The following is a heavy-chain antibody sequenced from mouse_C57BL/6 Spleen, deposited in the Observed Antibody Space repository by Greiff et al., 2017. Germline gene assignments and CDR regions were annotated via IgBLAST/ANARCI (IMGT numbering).Heavy chain of an antibody. Sequence: QVQLQQSGAELVRPGTSVKVSCKASGYAFTNYLIEWVKQRPGQGLEWIGVINPGSGGTNYNEKFKGKATLTADKSSSTAYMQLSSLTSEDSAVYFCTGSRDYDVAWFAYWGQGTLVTVSA. D-gene: IGHD2-4*01. CDR3: TGSRDYDVAWFAY. V-gene: IGHV1-54*01. J-gene: IGHJ3*01. CDR1: GYAFTNYL. CDR2: INPGSGGT.